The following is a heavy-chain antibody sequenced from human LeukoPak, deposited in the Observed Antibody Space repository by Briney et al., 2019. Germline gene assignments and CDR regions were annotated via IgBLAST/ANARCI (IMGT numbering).Heavy chain of an antibody. V-gene: IGHV3-30*02. D-gene: IGHD6-6*01. J-gene: IGHJ4*02. CDR3: AKDEPLVPFDI. CDR1: GFTLSSYG. Sequence: GGSLSLSCPTSGFTLSSYGMHWLRQTPGTGPEWVASIEYDGTTKFYGDPMKGRFTISRDNSKNTVFLQMKNLRTDATAVYYCAKDEPLVPFDIWGQGTLGTVSS. CDR2: IEYDGTTK.